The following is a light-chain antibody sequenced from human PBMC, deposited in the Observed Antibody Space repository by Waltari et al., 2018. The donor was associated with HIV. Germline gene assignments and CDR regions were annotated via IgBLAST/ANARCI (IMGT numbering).Light chain of an antibody. CDR3: QVWDRTHDHVI. J-gene: IGLJ2*01. V-gene: IGLV3-21*02. CDR2: DNR. CDR1: NIGDYN. Sequence: SYVLTQPPSESVAPGQTAKITCEGNNIGDYNVHWYQQKPGQAPVLVVNDNRERPSGIPERFSGSNSGNTATLTITGVEAGDEGDYYCQVWDRTHDHVICAGGTKLTVL.